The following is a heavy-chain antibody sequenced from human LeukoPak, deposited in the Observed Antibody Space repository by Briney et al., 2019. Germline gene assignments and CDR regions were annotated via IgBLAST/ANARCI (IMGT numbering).Heavy chain of an antibody. D-gene: IGHD4-17*01. CDR1: GGSISSGDYY. CDR2: IYHSGST. J-gene: IGHJ5*02. V-gene: IGHV4-30-2*01. Sequence: SQTLSLTCTVSGGSISSGDYYWSWIRQPPGKGLEWIGYIYHSGSTYYNPSLKSRVTISVDRSKNQFSLKLSSVTAADTAVYYCASSHDYGDPNWFDPWGQGTLVTVSS. CDR3: ASSHDYGDPNWFDP.